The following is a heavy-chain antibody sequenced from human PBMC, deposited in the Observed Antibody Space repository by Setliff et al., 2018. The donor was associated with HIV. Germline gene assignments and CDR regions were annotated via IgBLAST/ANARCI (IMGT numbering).Heavy chain of an antibody. D-gene: IGHD2-2*01. CDR2: IYSSGST. CDR1: GGFISSYY. J-gene: IGHJ6*03. CDR3: AREVRVVLPAAASGNYYYYYMDV. Sequence: SETLSLTCTVSGGFISSYYGSWIRQSAGKGLEWIGRIYSSGSTNYNPSLKSRVTMSVDTSKNQFSLRLSSVTAADTAVYYCAREVRVVLPAAASGNYYYYYMDVWGKGTTVTVSS. V-gene: IGHV4-4*07.